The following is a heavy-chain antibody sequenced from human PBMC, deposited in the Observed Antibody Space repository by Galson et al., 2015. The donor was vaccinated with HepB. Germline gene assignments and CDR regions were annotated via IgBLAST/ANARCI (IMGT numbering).Heavy chain of an antibody. V-gene: IGHV3-30*18. CDR2: ISSDGSNT. CDR1: GFTFSRYG. D-gene: IGHD3-10*01. J-gene: IGHJ4*02. Sequence: SLRLSCAASGFTFSRYGIHWVRQAPGKGLEWVAVISSDGSNTHYADSAKGRFTISRDNSKNTVSLQMNSLRVEDTAVYYCAKASSHYGSGSYYTVDYWGQGTLVTVSS. CDR3: AKASSHYGSGSYYTVDY.